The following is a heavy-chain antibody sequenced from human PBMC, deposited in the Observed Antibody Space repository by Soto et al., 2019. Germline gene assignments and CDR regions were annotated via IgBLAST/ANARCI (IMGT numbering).Heavy chain of an antibody. Sequence: SVKVSCKASGFTFTSSAVQWVRQARGQRLEWIGWIVVGSGNTNYAQKFQERVTITRDMSTSTAYMELSSLRAEDTAVYYCAKRPLSIITFDYWGLGTLVTVSS. V-gene: IGHV1-58*01. J-gene: IGHJ4*02. D-gene: IGHD3-22*01. CDR3: AKRPLSIITFDY. CDR1: GFTFTSSA. CDR2: IVVGSGNT.